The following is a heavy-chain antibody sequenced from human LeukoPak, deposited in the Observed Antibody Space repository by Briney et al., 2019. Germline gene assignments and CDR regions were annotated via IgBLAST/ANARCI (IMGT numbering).Heavy chain of an antibody. Sequence: SETLSLTCTVSGGSFGSYYGSWIRQPPGKGLEWIGYIYSSGSTNYNPSLKSRVTTSVDTSKNQFSLKLSSVTAADTAVYYCARVNLGGSIWYFDYWGQGTLVTVSS. V-gene: IGHV4-59*01. D-gene: IGHD6-13*01. J-gene: IGHJ4*02. CDR2: IYSSGST. CDR3: ARVNLGGSIWYFDY. CDR1: GGSFGSYY.